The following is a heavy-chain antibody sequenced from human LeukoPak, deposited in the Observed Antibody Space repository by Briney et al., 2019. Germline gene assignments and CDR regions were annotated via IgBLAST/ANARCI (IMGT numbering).Heavy chain of an antibody. CDR1: GFTFSSYW. J-gene: IGHJ4*02. D-gene: IGHD6-13*01. CDR2: INTDGSST. V-gene: IGHV3-74*01. Sequence: GGSLRLSCAASGFTFSSYWMHWVRQAPGKGLVWVSRINTDGSSTSYADSVKGRFTISRDNAKNTLYLQMNSLRAEDTAVYYCARDPDPLGIAAAGPYWGQGTLVTVSS. CDR3: ARDPDPLGIAAAGPY.